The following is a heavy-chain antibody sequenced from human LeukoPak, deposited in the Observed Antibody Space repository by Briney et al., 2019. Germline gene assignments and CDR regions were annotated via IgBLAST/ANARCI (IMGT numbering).Heavy chain of an antibody. D-gene: IGHD2-2*01. V-gene: IGHV4-59*01. CDR3: ARAASEVDF. CDR2: IYYSGST. J-gene: IGHJ4*02. CDR1: GGSISSYY. Sequence: PSETLSLTCTVSGGSISSYYWSWIRQPPGKGLEWIGYIYYSGSTNYNPSLKSRVTISVDTSKKQFSLKLSSVTAAAPAVYYCARAASEVDFWGQGTVVTVSS.